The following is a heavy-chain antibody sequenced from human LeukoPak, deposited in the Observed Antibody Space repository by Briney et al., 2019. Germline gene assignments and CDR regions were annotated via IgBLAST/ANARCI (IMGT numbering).Heavy chain of an antibody. Sequence: SETLSLTCAVYGGSFSGYYWSWIRQPPGKGLEWIGEINHSGSTNNNPSLKSRVTISVDTSKNQFSLKLSSVTAADTAVYYCARGGFGSGWPYFDYWGQGTLVTVSS. CDR2: INHSGST. D-gene: IGHD6-19*01. CDR3: ARGGFGSGWPYFDY. J-gene: IGHJ4*02. V-gene: IGHV4-34*01. CDR1: GGSFSGYY.